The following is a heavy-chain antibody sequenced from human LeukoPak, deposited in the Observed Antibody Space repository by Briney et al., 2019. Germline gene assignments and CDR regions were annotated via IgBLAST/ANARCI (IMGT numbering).Heavy chain of an antibody. CDR3: ARDYGEGGYYFDY. J-gene: IGHJ4*02. D-gene: IGHD4-17*01. CDR2: ISSDGSST. CDR1: GFTFSTYW. Sequence: GGSLRLSCAASGFTFSTYWMHCVRQAPGKGLVWLSRISSDGSSTNYADSVKGRFTISRDNAKNTLYLQMNSLRAEDTAVYYCARDYGEGGYYFDYWGQGTLVTVSS. V-gene: IGHV3-74*01.